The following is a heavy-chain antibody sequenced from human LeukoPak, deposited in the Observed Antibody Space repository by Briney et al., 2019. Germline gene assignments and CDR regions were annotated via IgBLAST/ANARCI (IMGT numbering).Heavy chain of an antibody. CDR3: ARDQSHALKWNFDY. Sequence: GGSLRLSCAASGFTFSSYSMNWVRQAPGKGLEWVSYISSSSSTIYYADSVKGRFTISRDNAKNSLYLQMNSLRAEDTAVYYCARDQSHALKWNFDYWGQGTLVTVSS. V-gene: IGHV3-48*01. CDR1: GFTFSSYS. D-gene: IGHD2-8*01. J-gene: IGHJ4*02. CDR2: ISSSSSTI.